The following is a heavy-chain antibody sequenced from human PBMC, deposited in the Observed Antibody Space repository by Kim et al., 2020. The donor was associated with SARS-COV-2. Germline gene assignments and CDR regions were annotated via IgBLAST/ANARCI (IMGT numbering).Heavy chain of an antibody. Sequence: SVKVSCKASGGTFSSYAISWVRQAPGQGLEWMGGIIPIFGTANYAQKFQGRVTITADESTSTAYMELSSLRSEDTAVYYCARASAPWGFYYYYYGMDVWGQGTTVTVSS. D-gene: IGHD3-16*01. V-gene: IGHV1-69*13. CDR3: ARASAPWGFYYYYYGMDV. CDR2: IIPIFGTA. J-gene: IGHJ6*02. CDR1: GGTFSSYA.